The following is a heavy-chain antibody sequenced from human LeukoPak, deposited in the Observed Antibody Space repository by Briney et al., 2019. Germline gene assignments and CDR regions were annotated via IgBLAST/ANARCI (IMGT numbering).Heavy chain of an antibody. V-gene: IGHV3-30*03. J-gene: IGHJ2*01. D-gene: IGHD6-19*01. CDR2: ISYDGSNK. CDR1: GFTFSNFG. CDR3: ARVYSSGWYWYFDL. Sequence: GGSLRLSCAASGFTFSNFGMHWVRLAPGKGLEWVAVISYDGSNKYYGDSVKGRFSISRDDSKNTLFLQMNTLRAEDTAVYYCARVYSSGWYWYFDLWGRGTLVTVSS.